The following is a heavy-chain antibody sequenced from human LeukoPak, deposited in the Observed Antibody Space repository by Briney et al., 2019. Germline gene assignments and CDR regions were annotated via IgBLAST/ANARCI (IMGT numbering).Heavy chain of an antibody. CDR3: ALSRYSGYDYDYYYYYCGMDV. Sequence: GSLRLSCAASGFTFSSYSMNWVRQAPGKGLEWVSSISSSSSYIYYADSVKGRFTISRDNAKNSLYLQMNSLRAEDTAVYYCALSRYSGYDYDYYYYYCGMDVWGQGTTVTVSS. J-gene: IGHJ6*02. D-gene: IGHD5-12*01. CDR1: GFTFSSYS. CDR2: ISSSSSYI. V-gene: IGHV3-21*01.